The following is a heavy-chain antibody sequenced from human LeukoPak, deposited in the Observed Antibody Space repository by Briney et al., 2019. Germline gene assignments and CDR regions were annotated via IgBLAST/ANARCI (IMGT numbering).Heavy chain of an antibody. D-gene: IGHD1-26*01. CDR2: INSDGSST. CDR1: GFTFSSYW. V-gene: IGHV3-74*01. CDR3: ARVLDGVGATRSFDY. Sequence: GGSLRLSCAASGFTFSSYWMHWVRQAPGKGLVWVSRINSDGSSTSYADSVKGRFTISRDNAKNALYLQMNSLRAEDTAVYYCARVLDGVGATRSFDYWGQGTLVTVSS. J-gene: IGHJ4*02.